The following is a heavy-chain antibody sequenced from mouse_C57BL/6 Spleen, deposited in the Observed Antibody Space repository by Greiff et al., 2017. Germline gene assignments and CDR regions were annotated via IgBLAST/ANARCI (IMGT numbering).Heavy chain of an antibody. CDR2: SRNKANDYTT. Sequence: EVMLVESGGGLVQSGRSLRLSCATSGFTFSDFYMEWVRQAPGKGLEWIAASRNKANDYTTEYSASVKGRFIVSRDTSQSILYLQMNALRAEDTAIYYCARWAYGYWYFDVWGTGTTVTVSS. V-gene: IGHV7-1*01. D-gene: IGHD1-1*02. CDR3: ARWAYGYWYFDV. J-gene: IGHJ1*03. CDR1: GFTFSDFY.